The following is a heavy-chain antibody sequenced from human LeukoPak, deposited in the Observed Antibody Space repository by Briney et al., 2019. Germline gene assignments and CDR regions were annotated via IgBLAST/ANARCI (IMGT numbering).Heavy chain of an antibody. CDR3: AREYTLYRSGWFLDY. CDR2: IDCGGST. D-gene: IGHD6-19*01. Sequence: PSETLSLTCTVSGYSISSGYYWGWIRQPPGKGLEWIGSIDCGGSTYYNPSLKSRATISVDTSKNQFSLKLSSVTAADTAVYYCAREYTLYRSGWFLDYWGQGTVVTVSS. V-gene: IGHV4-38-2*02. J-gene: IGHJ4*02. CDR1: GYSISSGYY.